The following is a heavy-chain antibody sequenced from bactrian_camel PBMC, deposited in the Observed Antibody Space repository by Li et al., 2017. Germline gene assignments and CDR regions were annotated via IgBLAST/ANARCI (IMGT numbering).Heavy chain of an antibody. CDR3: TADRYDPWILGLD. D-gene: IGHD3*01. Sequence: VQLVESGGGLVQPGGSLRLSCAGAGFSFSTFAMSWVRQAPGKGLEWVSAIVSGGGRTFYADSVDGRFTISRDNAKNTLYLQTNSLKPEDTFVYYCTADRYDPWILGLDWGQGTQVTVS. CDR1: GFSFSTFA. V-gene: IGHV3S31*01. CDR2: IVSGGGRT. J-gene: IGHJ4*01.